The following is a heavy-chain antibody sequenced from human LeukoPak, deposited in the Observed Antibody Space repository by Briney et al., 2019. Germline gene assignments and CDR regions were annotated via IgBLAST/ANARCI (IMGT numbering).Heavy chain of an antibody. V-gene: IGHV4-34*01. CDR1: GVSFSGYY. Sequence: LETLSLTCVVYGVSFSGYYWSWIRQPPGKGLEWIGEINHSGSTNYNPSLKSRVTISVDTSKKQFSLKLRSVTAADTAVYYCARTRWLQSLFDYWGQGTLVTVSS. D-gene: IGHD5-24*01. J-gene: IGHJ4*02. CDR2: INHSGST. CDR3: ARTRWLQSLFDY.